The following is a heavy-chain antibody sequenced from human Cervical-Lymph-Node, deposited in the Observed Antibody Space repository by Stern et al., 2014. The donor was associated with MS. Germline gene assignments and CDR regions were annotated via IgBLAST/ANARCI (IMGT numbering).Heavy chain of an antibody. Sequence: EVQLVASGAEVKQPGESLKISCKGSGYSFTTYWVAWVRQMPGQGLEWMVIIYPSDSDTRYSPSVQGQVSISVDKSISTAYLQWSSLKASDTAMYYCARLRLLTYGLDSWGQGTLVTVSS. D-gene: IGHD3-16*01. J-gene: IGHJ4*02. CDR3: ARLRLLTYGLDS. CDR2: IYPSDSDT. CDR1: GYSFTTYW. V-gene: IGHV5-51*01.